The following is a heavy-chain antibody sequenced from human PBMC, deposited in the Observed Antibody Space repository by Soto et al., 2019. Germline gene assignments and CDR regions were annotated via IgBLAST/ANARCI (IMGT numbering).Heavy chain of an antibody. J-gene: IGHJ4*01. CDR2: INHSGST. V-gene: IGHV4-34*01. Sequence: SETLSLTCAVYGGSFSGYYWSWIRQPPGKGLEWIGEINHSGSTNYNPSLKSRVTISVDTSKNQFSLKLSSVTAADTAVYYCARARRGPYYYDSSGYFDYWGHGTLVTVSS. CDR1: GGSFSGYY. CDR3: ARARRGPYYYDSSGYFDY. D-gene: IGHD3-22*01.